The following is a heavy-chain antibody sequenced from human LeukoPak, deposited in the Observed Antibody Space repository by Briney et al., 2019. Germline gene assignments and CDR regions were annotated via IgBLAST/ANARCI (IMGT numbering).Heavy chain of an antibody. CDR1: GFTFSSSE. D-gene: IGHD4-17*01. V-gene: IGHV3-48*03. J-gene: IGHJ3*02. CDR3: ARLTVTTNDAFDI. Sequence: GGSLRLSCAASGFTFSSSEMNWVRQAPGKGLEWVSYISSSGGTIYYADSVKGRFTISRDNAKNSLYLQMNSLRAEDTAVYYCARLTVTTNDAFDIWGQGTMVSVSS. CDR2: ISSSGGTI.